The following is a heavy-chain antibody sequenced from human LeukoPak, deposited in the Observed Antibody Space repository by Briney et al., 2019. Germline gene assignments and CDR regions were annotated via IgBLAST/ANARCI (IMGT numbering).Heavy chain of an antibody. CDR2: IYSGGST. V-gene: IGHV3-53*01. Sequence: PGGSLRLSCAASGFTLSSNYMSWVRQAPGKGLEWVPVIYSGGSTYYADSVKGRFTISRDNSKNTLYLKMNSLRAEDTAVYYCATEWFGEFQADYWGQGTLVTVSS. CDR3: ATEWFGEFQADY. CDR1: GFTLSSNY. D-gene: IGHD3-10*01. J-gene: IGHJ4*02.